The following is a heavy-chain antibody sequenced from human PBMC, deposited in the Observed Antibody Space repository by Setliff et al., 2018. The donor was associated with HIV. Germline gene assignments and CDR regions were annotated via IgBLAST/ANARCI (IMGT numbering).Heavy chain of an antibody. CDR1: GFTFSKSA. D-gene: IGHD3-10*01. J-gene: IGHJ5*01. Sequence: ASVKVSCKASGFTFSKSAIHWVRQAPGQRLELMAWINAANGRAKYSQKFQGRVTITRDTSATIAYMELSSLTSEDTALYFCARTDYDSGKSVLDSWGQGTLVTVSS. V-gene: IGHV1-3*01. CDR2: INAANGRA. CDR3: ARTDYDSGKSVLDS.